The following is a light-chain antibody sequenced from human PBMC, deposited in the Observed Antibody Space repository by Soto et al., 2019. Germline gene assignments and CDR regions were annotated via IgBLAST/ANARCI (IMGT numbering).Light chain of an antibody. Sequence: QSALTQPASVSGSPGQSITISCTGTSSDIGAYDYVSWFQQYSGKAPTLIIYEVRFRPSGVSSRFSGSKSGNTASLTIPGLQTEDEADYYCGSYASATLIFGGGTKLTVL. CDR2: EVR. J-gene: IGLJ2*01. CDR3: GSYASATLI. CDR1: SSDIGAYDY. V-gene: IGLV2-14*03.